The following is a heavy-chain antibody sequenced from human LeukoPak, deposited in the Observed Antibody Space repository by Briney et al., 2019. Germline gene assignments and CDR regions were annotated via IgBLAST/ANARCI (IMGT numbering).Heavy chain of an antibody. D-gene: IGHD4-23*01. V-gene: IGHV3-30*03. CDR3: AAFGNAEY. CDR1: GFTFSSYG. CDR2: ISYDGSNK. Sequence: GSSLRLSCAASGFTFSSYGMHWVRQAPGKGLEWVAVISYDGSNKYYADSVKGRFTISRDNSKNTLYLQMNSLRAEDTAVYYCAAFGNAEYSGEGTLVTASS. J-gene: IGHJ4*02.